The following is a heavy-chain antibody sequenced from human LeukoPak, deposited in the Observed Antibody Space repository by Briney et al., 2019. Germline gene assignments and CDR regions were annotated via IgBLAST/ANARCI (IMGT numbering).Heavy chain of an antibody. Sequence: GGSLRLSCAASGFTFSNYYMTWIRQAPGKGLEWISYVSSDSSDTKYADSVKGRFTISRDNAKHSLYLEMNSLRAEDTAVYYCARDGAYSGSYYRWFDPWGQGTLVTVSS. CDR3: ARDGAYSGSYYRWFDP. J-gene: IGHJ5*02. D-gene: IGHD1-26*01. V-gene: IGHV3-11*05. CDR1: GFTFSNYY. CDR2: VSSDSSDT.